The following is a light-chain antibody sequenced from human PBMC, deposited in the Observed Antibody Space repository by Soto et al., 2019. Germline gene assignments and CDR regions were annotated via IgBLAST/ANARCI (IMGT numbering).Light chain of an antibody. Sequence: DIQMTQSPSSLSASVGDRVTITCLASQTISSYLNWYQQKPGKAPKILIYAASSLQSGVPSRFSGSGSCTDFSLTISSLQPEDFATYYYRQSSNNPYTFGQGTKLQIK. CDR1: QTISSY. J-gene: IGKJ2*01. CDR3: RQSSNNPYT. CDR2: AAS. V-gene: IGKV1-39*01.